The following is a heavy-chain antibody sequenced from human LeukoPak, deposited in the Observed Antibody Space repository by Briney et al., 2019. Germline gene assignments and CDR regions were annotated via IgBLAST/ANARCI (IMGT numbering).Heavy chain of an antibody. CDR1: GGSVSSGGYS. Sequence: TLSLTCTVSGGSVSSGGYSWSWIRQHPGKGLEWIGYIFYSGNTYYNPSLKSRVTISVDTSKNQVSLKLSSVTAADTAVYYCSRENGAFSPFGYWGQGTLVTVLS. V-gene: IGHV4-31*03. J-gene: IGHJ4*02. CDR2: IFYSGNT. CDR3: SRENGAFSPFGY. D-gene: IGHD2-8*01.